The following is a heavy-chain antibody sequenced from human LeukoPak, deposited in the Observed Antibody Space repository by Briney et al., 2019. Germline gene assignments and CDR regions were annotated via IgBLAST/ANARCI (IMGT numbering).Heavy chain of an antibody. CDR1: GFAVSSNY. D-gene: IGHD2-21*02. V-gene: IGHV3-66*01. Sequence: GGSLRLSCTASGFAVSSNYINWVRQAPGKGLEWVSVIHTGGNTYYADSVKGRFTISRDNSKNTVYLQMNSLRAEDTALYYCARERDGYCGGDCYYYYGMDGWGQGTTVTVSS. J-gene: IGHJ6*02. CDR3: ARERDGYCGGDCYYYYGMDG. CDR2: IHTGGNT.